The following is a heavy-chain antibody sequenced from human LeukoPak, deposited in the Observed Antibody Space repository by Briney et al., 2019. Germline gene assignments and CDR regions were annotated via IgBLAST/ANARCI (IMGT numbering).Heavy chain of an antibody. Sequence: PGGSLRLSCAASGFTFSSFAMSWVRQAPGKGLEWVSEISGSGGSTYYADSVKGRFTISRDNSKNTLYLQMNSLRAEDTAVYYCAKATTWGSGYYPLGYWGQGTLVTASS. J-gene: IGHJ4*02. CDR3: AKATTWGSGYYPLGY. D-gene: IGHD3-22*01. CDR2: ISGSGGST. V-gene: IGHV3-23*01. CDR1: GFTFSSFA.